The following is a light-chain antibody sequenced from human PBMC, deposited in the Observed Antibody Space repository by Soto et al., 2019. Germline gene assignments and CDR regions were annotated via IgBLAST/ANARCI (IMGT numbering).Light chain of an antibody. CDR1: QSVNNN. CDR2: GAS. Sequence: EIVLTQSPGTLSLSPGERATLSCRASQSVNNNYLAWYQQKPGQAPRLLMYGASTRPTGIPARFSGSGSGTEFTLTIISLQSEDSAVYYCQQYNDWPLTFGGGTKVEIK. V-gene: IGKV3D-15*01. J-gene: IGKJ4*01. CDR3: QQYNDWPLT.